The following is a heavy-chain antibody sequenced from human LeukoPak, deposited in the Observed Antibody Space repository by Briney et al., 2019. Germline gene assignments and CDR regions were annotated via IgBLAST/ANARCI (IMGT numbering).Heavy chain of an antibody. J-gene: IGHJ5*02. CDR3: ARVAPQYQLLLDWFDP. Sequence: GESLKISCKGSGYSFTSYWIGWVRQMPGKGLEWMGIIYPGDSDTRYSPSFQGQVTISADKSISTAYLQWGSLKASDTAMYYCARVAPQYQLLLDWFDPWGQGTLVTVSS. V-gene: IGHV5-51*01. CDR1: GYSFTSYW. CDR2: IYPGDSDT. D-gene: IGHD2-2*01.